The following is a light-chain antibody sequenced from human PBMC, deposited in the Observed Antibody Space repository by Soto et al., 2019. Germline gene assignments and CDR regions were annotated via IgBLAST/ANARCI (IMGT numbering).Light chain of an antibody. Sequence: DIVMTQSPLSLPVTPGEPASISCRSSQSLLNSNGYNYLDWYLQKPGQSPQLLIYLGSSRASGDADRFSGGGSGTDFTLTISGVEAEDVGFYYSMQSLQAPLTFGQGTRVDVK. CDR1: QSLLNSNGYNY. V-gene: IGKV2-28*01. CDR3: MQSLQAPLT. CDR2: LGS. J-gene: IGKJ1*01.